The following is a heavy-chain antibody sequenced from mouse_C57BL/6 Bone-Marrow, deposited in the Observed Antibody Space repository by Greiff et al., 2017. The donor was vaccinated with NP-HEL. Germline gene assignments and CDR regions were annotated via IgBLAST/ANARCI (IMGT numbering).Heavy chain of an antibody. CDR1: EYEFPSHD. CDR2: INSDGGST. J-gene: IGHJ2*01. D-gene: IGHD2-5*01. V-gene: IGHV5-2*01. Sequence: EVQLVESGGGLVQPGESLKLSCESNEYEFPSHDMSWVRKTPEKRLELVAAINSDGGSTYYPDPMERRFIISRDNTKTTLYLQMSSLRSEDTALYYVSRHLIVTYYFDYWSQGTTLTVSS. CDR3: SRHLIVTYYFDY.